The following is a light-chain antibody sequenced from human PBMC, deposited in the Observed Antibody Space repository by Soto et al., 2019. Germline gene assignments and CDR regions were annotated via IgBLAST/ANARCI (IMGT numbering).Light chain of an antibody. CDR1: SSDVGGYNS. V-gene: IGLV2-14*01. CDR2: EVS. Sequence: QSALTQPASVSGSPGQSITISCTGSSSDVGGYNSVSWYQQHPGKAPKLLIYEVSNRPSGRSNRFSGSKSGNTASLTISGLQAEDEALYYCSSFTGSSPLVVFGGGTKLTVL. J-gene: IGLJ2*01. CDR3: SSFTGSSPLVV.